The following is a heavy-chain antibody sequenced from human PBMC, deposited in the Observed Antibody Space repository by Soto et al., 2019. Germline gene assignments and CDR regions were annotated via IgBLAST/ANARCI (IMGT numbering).Heavy chain of an antibody. J-gene: IGHJ5*02. D-gene: IGHD2-21*02. Sequence: QVQLQESGPGLVKLSQTLSLTCTVSGASISSGGYYWSWIRQHPGKGLEWIGYMYYSGTTYYNPSLKSRVTMSLDTSKNQFSLKLSSVTAAATAVYYCARLGHFSNTDCGPVGPWGQGILATVSS. CDR2: MYYSGTT. V-gene: IGHV4-31*03. CDR1: GASISSGGYY. CDR3: ARLGHFSNTDCGPVGP.